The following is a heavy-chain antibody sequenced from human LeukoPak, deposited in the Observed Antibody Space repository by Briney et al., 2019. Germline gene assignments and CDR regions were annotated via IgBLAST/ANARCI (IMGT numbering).Heavy chain of an antibody. CDR2: IYYSGST. J-gene: IGHJ6*03. CDR1: GGSFSGYY. D-gene: IGHD3-9*01. V-gene: IGHV4-34*01. Sequence: PSETLSLTCAVYGGSFSGYYWSWIRQPPGKGLEWIGSIYYSGSTYYNPSLKSRVTISVDTSKNQFSLKLSSVTAADAAVYYCARGGLRYFDWSKNYYMDVWGKGTTVTVSS. CDR3: ARGGLRYFDWSKNYYMDV.